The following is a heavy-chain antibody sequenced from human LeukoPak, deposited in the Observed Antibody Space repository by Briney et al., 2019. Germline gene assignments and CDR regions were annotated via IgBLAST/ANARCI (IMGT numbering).Heavy chain of an antibody. D-gene: IGHD3-22*01. CDR1: GFTFSTYA. CDR2: ITDSGGAT. Sequence: PGGSLRLSCAASGFTFSTYAMSWVRQAPGKGLEWVSGITDSGGATFYADSVKGRFTISRDNSKSTLYLQMNSLRAEDTAVYYCAKLPIVGNWFDPWGQGTLVTVSS. CDR3: AKLPIVGNWFDP. V-gene: IGHV3-23*01. J-gene: IGHJ5*02.